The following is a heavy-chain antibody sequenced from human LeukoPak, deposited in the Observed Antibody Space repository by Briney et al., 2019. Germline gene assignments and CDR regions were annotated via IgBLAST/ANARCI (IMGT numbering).Heavy chain of an antibody. CDR1: AGSISSYY. J-gene: IGHJ3*02. D-gene: IGHD1-14*01. Sequence: PSETLSLTCTVSAGSISSYYWSWIRQPPGKGLEWIGYVYYSGSTNYNPPLKSRVTMSVDTSKNQFSLKLSSVTAADTAVYYCAREVLSAFDIWGQGTMVTVSA. V-gene: IGHV4-59*01. CDR3: AREVLSAFDI. CDR2: VYYSGST.